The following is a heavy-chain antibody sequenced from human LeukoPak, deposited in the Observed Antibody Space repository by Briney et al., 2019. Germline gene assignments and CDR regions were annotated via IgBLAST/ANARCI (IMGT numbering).Heavy chain of an antibody. CDR3: ARENPHSGYDYFFDY. CDR2: IYSGDST. J-gene: IGHJ4*02. V-gene: IGHV3-53*01. Sequence: GGSLRLSCVVSGFTVSGNYMSWVRQAPGKGLEWVSLIYSGDSTYYADSVKGRFTISRDNSKNTVYLQMNSLRAEDTALYYCARENPHSGYDYFFDYWGQGTLVTVSS. CDR1: GFTVSGNY. D-gene: IGHD5-12*01.